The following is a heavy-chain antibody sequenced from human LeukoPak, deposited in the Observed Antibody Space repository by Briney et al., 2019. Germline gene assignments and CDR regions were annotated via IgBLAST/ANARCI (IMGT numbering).Heavy chain of an antibody. Sequence: GGSLRLSWAASGFPFGSYAMTWVRQPPGKSLESVSVITDGADTYYADSVKGRFNISRDNSQNTVHLQMDNLRADDTAVYYCAKVEYWSPENYLDSWGQGTLVTVSS. CDR2: ITDGADT. CDR1: GFPFGSYA. D-gene: IGHD1-1*01. J-gene: IGHJ4*02. CDR3: AKVEYWSPENYLDS. V-gene: IGHV3-23*01.